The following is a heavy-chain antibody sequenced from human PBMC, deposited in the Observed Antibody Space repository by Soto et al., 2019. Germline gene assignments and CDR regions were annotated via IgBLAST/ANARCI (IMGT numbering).Heavy chain of an antibody. CDR1: GGSISSSSYY. V-gene: IGHV4-39*01. D-gene: IGHD7-27*01. CDR3: ATTQEGELGY. Sequence: SETLSLTCTVSGGSISSSSYYWGWIRQPPGKGLEWIGSIYYSGSTYYNPSLKSRVTISVDTSKNQFSLKLSSVTAADTAVYYCATTQEGELGYWGQGTLVTVSS. J-gene: IGHJ4*02. CDR2: IYYSGST.